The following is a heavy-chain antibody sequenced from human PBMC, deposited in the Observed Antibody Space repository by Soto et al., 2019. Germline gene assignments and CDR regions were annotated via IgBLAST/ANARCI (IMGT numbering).Heavy chain of an antibody. V-gene: IGHV4-39*01. Sequence: SETLSLTCTVSRGSIRSSSYYWGWIRQPPGKGLEWIGSIYYSGSTYYNPSLKSRVTISVDTSKNQFSLKLSSVTAADTAVYYCARRLYYDSSGFEGGGMDVWGQGTTVT. CDR2: IYYSGST. J-gene: IGHJ6*02. CDR1: RGSIRSSSYY. CDR3: ARRLYYDSSGFEGGGMDV. D-gene: IGHD3-22*01.